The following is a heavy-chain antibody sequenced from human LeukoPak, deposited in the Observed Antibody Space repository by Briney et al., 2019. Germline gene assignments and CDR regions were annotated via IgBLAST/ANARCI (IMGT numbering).Heavy chain of an antibody. CDR2: VYPDDSDI. D-gene: IGHD1-26*01. CDR3: ARRDGSSFGAYFDL. Sequence: AESLRRSSKGAGYSFNSYWSGWVRQMPGKGLDLMGIVYPDDSDIKYSPSFQGQVTISVDRSTTTAYLQWRSLKPSDTAMYYCARRDGSSFGAYFDLWGEGTPVTVSS. CDR1: GYSFNSYW. V-gene: IGHV5-51*01. J-gene: IGHJ4*02.